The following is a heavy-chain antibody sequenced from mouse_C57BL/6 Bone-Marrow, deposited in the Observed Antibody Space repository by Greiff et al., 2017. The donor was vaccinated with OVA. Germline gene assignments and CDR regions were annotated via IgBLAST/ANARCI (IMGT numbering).Heavy chain of an antibody. CDR2: LYPGSGNT. V-gene: IGHV1-76*01. CDR1: GYTFTDHY. Sequence: QVQLQQSGAEVVRPGASVKLSCKASGYTFTDHYINWVKQTPGQGLEWIARLYPGSGNTYYNEKFKGKATLTAEKSSNTAYMQLSSLTSEDSAVYFCARDDGYFFEYWGQGTTLTVSS. D-gene: IGHD2-3*01. CDR3: ARDDGYFFEY. J-gene: IGHJ2*01.